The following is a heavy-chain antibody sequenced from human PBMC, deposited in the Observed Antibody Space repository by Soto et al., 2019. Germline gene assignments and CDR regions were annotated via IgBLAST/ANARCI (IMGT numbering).Heavy chain of an antibody. V-gene: IGHV1-18*01. Sequence: QVQLVQSGAEVKKPGASVKVSCKASGYTFNGISWVRQAPGQGLEWMGWISAYNGNTKYAMKIQGXAXKXXDTATSTAYMELSSLRSDNTAVYYCATSWERRLDPWGQGTLVTVSS. D-gene: IGHD1-26*01. J-gene: IGHJ5*02. CDR3: ATSWERRLDP. CDR2: ISAYNGNT. CDR1: GYTFNG.